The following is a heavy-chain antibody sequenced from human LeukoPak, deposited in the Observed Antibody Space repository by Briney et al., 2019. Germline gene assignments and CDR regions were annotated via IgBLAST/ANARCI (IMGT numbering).Heavy chain of an antibody. D-gene: IGHD3-10*01. J-gene: IGHJ4*03. CDR3: VKHGGGRDPDY. Sequence: GESLKISCRTSGYSFTNYWIGWVRQMPGKGLEWMGITHPGDSDTRYSPSFQGLVTISVDNSINTAYLQWNSLQASDTAIYFCVKHGGGRDPDYWGQGTTVTVSS. CDR1: GYSFTNYW. V-gene: IGHV5-51*01. CDR2: THPGDSDT.